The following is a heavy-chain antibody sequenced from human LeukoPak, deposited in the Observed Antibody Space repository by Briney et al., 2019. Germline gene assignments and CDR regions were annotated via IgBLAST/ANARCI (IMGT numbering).Heavy chain of an antibody. D-gene: IGHD1-26*01. CDR3: ARLVGSEWELPNFDY. Sequence: SGTLSLTCAVSGGSISSSNWWSWVRPPPGKGLEWIGYIYYSGSTNYNPSLKSRVTISVDTSKNQFSLKLSSVTAADTAVYYCARLVGSEWELPNFDYWGQGTLVTVSS. CDR2: IYYSGST. V-gene: IGHV4-4*02. J-gene: IGHJ4*02. CDR1: GGSISSSNW.